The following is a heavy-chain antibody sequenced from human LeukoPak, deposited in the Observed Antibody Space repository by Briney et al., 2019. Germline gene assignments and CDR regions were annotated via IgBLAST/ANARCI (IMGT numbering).Heavy chain of an antibody. CDR3: ARTNSGYYDFWSGYSLLDYMDV. D-gene: IGHD3-3*01. Sequence: GGSLRLSCAASGFTFSDYTMNWVRQAPGKGLEWVSSISSSSTYIYYADSVEGRFTISRDNAKNSLYLQMNSLRAEDTAVYYCARTNSGYYDFWSGYSLLDYMDVWGKGTTVTVSS. J-gene: IGHJ6*03. CDR2: ISSSSTYI. V-gene: IGHV3-21*01. CDR1: GFTFSDYT.